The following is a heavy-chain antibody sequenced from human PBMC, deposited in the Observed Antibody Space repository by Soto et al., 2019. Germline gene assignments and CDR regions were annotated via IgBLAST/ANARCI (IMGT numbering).Heavy chain of an antibody. J-gene: IGHJ3*02. CDR3: ATGRNYAFHS. CDR1: GFTFTNYW. CDR2: KNEDGSDK. Sequence: EVQLVESGGGLVQPGGSLRLSCAASGFTFTNYWMNWVSQAPGKGLEWVANKNEDGSDKYYVDSVKGRFTISRDNAKNPMYLEMNSLRAEDTAVDYCATGRNYAFHSWGQGTMVTVSS. V-gene: IGHV3-7*01.